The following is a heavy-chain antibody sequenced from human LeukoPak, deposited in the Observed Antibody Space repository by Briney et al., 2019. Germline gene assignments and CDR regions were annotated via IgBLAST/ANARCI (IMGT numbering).Heavy chain of an antibody. J-gene: IGHJ5*02. CDR2: IYYSGST. D-gene: IGHD3-10*01. V-gene: IGHV4-30-4*01. Sequence: SGTLSLTCTVSLGSLSSGDYYWSWIRHPPGKGLEWIGYIYYSGSTYYNPSLKSRVTISVDTSKNQFSLKLSSVTAADTAVYYCARFRHYDYDSSWFDPWGQGTLVTVSS. CDR1: LGSLSSGDYY. CDR3: ARFRHYDYDSSWFDP.